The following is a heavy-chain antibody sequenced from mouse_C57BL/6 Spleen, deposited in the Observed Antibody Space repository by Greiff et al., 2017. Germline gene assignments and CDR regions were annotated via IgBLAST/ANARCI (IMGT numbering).Heavy chain of an antibody. J-gene: IGHJ4*01. CDR2: IRSKSNNYAT. Sequence: EVKLVESGGGLVQPKGSLKLSCAASGFSFNTYAMNWVRQAPGKGLEWVARIRSKSNNYATYYADSVKDRFTISRDDSESMLYLQMNNLKTEDTAMYYCVRGLRDYAMDYWGQGTSVTVSS. CDR1: GFSFNTYA. V-gene: IGHV10-1*01. D-gene: IGHD2-4*01. CDR3: VRGLRDYAMDY.